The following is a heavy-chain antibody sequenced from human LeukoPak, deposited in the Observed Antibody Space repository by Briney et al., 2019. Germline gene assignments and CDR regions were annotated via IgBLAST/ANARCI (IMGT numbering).Heavy chain of an antibody. V-gene: IGHV4-59*02. D-gene: IGHD1-1*01. CDR3: ARGRVSSSTWYSTYYYYFYMDV. CDR2: IYYTGST. Sequence: SETLSLTCTISGGSVSDYYWSWIRQSPGKGLEWIGYIYYTGSTNFNPSLNGRVSISRDTTKNLFSLRLRSVTAADTAVYFCARGRVSSSTWYSTYYYYFYMDVWGKGTTVTVSS. CDR1: GGSVSDYY. J-gene: IGHJ6*03.